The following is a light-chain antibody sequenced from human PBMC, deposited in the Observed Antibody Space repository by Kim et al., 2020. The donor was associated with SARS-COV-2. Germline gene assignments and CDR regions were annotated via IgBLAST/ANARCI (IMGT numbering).Light chain of an antibody. CDR1: RLRSYY. J-gene: IGLJ7*01. CDR2: GKN. CDR3: ESRDSNDNMS. Sequence: SSELTQDPAVSVALGQTVRITCQGDRLRSYYATWYQQKPGQAPILVIYGKNNRPSGIPDRGSGSSSGNTASLTITGGQAEGEGDYDCESRDSNDNMSFGG. V-gene: IGLV3-19*01.